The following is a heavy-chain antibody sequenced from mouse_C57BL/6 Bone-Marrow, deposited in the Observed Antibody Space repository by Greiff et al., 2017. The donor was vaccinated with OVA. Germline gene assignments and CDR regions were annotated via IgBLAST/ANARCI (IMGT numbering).Heavy chain of an antibody. Sequence: VQLQQSGPELVKPGASVKISCKASGYTFTDYYMHWVKQSPGKSLEWIGDINPTNGGTSYTQKFKGKATLTVDKSSSTAYMELRSLTAEDAAVYYCARRGLRDYWGQGTTLTVSS. J-gene: IGHJ2*01. V-gene: IGHV1-26*01. CDR2: INPTNGGT. CDR3: ARRGLRDY. D-gene: IGHD2-4*01. CDR1: GYTFTDYY.